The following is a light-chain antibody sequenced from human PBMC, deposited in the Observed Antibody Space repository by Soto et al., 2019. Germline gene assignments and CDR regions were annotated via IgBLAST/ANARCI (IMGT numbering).Light chain of an antibody. CDR3: QQYNNWPIT. CDR2: GAS. V-gene: IGKV3-15*01. J-gene: IGKJ5*01. CDR1: QSVSSN. Sequence: EILITQSPATLSVSPGESATLSCRASQSVSSNLAWYQQTTGQPPRILIYGASTRDTGIPARFSGSGSGTEFTLTISSLQSEDFEVYYCQQYNNWPITFGQGTRLEIK.